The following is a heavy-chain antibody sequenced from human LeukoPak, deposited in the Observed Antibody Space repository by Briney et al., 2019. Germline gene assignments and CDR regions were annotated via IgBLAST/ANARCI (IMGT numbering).Heavy chain of an antibody. V-gene: IGHV4-34*01. Sequence: SETLSLTCAVYGGSFSGYYWSWIRQPPGKGLEWIGEINHSGSTNYNPSLKSRVTISVDTSKNQFSLKLSSVTAADTAVYYCATTPGYSYGRRRKAFDIWGQGTMVTVSS. CDR2: INHSGST. CDR3: ATTPGYSYGRRRKAFDI. CDR1: GGSFSGYY. J-gene: IGHJ3*02. D-gene: IGHD5-18*01.